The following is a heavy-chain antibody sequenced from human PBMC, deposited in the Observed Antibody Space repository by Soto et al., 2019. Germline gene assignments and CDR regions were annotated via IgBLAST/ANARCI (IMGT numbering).Heavy chain of an antibody. Sequence: QITLKESGPALVRPTQPLTLTCTFSGFSLTTSGVAVPWIRQPPGKALERLALVYWDGDERFNPSLRNRLTLTKDTSKNRVVLTMTIMAPVDTGTYYCAHRGGCSAASCFSNYFDAWGQGALVTVAS. D-gene: IGHD1-7*01. J-gene: IGHJ5*02. V-gene: IGHV2-5*02. CDR3: AHRGGCSAASCFSNYFDA. CDR2: VYWDGDE. CDR1: GFSLTTSGVA.